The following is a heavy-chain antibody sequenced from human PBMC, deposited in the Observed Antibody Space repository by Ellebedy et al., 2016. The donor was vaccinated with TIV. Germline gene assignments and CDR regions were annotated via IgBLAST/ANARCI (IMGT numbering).Heavy chain of an antibody. D-gene: IGHD3-16*01. CDR2: IRDTGDII. J-gene: IGHJ4*02. CDR3: VRGGPIDY. V-gene: IGHV3-23*01. CDR1: GFTFSDYV. Sequence: GGSLRLXXAASGFTFSDYVMSWVRQAPGKGLEWVSGIRDTGDIIDYADSVKGRFTISRDNAKNTLYLQMSSLTAEDTAVYYCVRGGPIDYWGQGTLVTVSS.